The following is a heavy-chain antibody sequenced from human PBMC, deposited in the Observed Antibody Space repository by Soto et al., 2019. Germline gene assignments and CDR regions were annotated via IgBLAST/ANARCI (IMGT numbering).Heavy chain of an antibody. V-gene: IGHV4-31*03. CDR3: ARVLWSTVSPTRDSWFAP. CDR1: GGSISSGGYY. CDR2: IYSSEST. J-gene: IGHJ5*02. D-gene: IGHD4-17*01. Sequence: QVQLQESGPGLVKPSQTLSLTCTVSGGSISSGGYYWSWIRQHPGKGLEWIGYIYSSESTFYNPSLKSRVTISVDTSKNQFSLNLNSVTAADTAVYYCARVLWSTVSPTRDSWFAPWGQGALVTVSS.